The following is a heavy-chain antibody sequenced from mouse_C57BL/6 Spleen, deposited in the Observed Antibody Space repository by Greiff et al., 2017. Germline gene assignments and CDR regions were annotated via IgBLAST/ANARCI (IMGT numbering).Heavy chain of an antibody. CDR3: ARAGYSNDY. V-gene: IGHV1-26*01. CDR2: INPNNGGT. J-gene: IGHJ2*01. CDR1: GYTFTDYY. Sequence: VQLQQSGPELVKPGASVKISCKASGYTFTDYYMNWVKQSPGKSLEWIGDINPNNGGTSYNQKFKGKATLTVDKSSSTAYMELRSLTSEDSAVYYCARAGYSNDYWGQGTTLTVSS. D-gene: IGHD2-5*01.